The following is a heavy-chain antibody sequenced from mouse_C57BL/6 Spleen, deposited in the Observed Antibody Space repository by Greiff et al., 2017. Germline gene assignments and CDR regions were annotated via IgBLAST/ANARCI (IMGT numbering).Heavy chain of an antibody. Sequence: EVKLVESEGGLVQPGSSMKLSCTASGFTFSDYYMAWVRQVPEKGLEWVANINYDGSSTYYLDSLKSRFIISRDNAKNMLYLQMSSLKSEDTATYYCARQNPDGYSFAYWGQGTLVTVSA. CDR2: INYDGSST. J-gene: IGHJ3*01. V-gene: IGHV5-16*01. CDR1: GFTFSDYY. D-gene: IGHD2-3*01. CDR3: ARQNPDGYSFAY.